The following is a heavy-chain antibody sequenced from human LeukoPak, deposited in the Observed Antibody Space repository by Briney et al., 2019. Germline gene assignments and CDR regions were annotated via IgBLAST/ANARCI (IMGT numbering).Heavy chain of an antibody. CDR3: ARDHNYAFDN. Sequence: GGSLRLSCAASGFIFSDYSMNWVRQAPGKGLEWISYIGLSSGRTMYADSVKGRFTISGDNSKNSLYLQMNSLRVEDTAVYFCARDHNYAFDNWGQGILVTVSS. V-gene: IGHV3-48*04. J-gene: IGHJ4*02. CDR1: GFIFSDYS. D-gene: IGHD1-1*01. CDR2: IGLSSGRT.